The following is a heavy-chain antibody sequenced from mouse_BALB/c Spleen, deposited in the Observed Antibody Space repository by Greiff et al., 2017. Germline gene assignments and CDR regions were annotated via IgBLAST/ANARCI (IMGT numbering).Heavy chain of an antibody. V-gene: IGHV1-20*02. CDR2: INPYNGDT. CDR3: ARNYGSSYDYAMDY. D-gene: IGHD1-1*01. CDR1: GYSFTGYF. Sequence: EVKLMESGPELVKPGASVKISCKASGYSFTGYFMNWVMQSHGKSLEWIGRINPYNGDTFYNQKFKGKATLTVDKSSSTAHMELRSLASEDSAVYYCARNYGSSYDYAMDYWGQGTSVTVSS. J-gene: IGHJ4*01.